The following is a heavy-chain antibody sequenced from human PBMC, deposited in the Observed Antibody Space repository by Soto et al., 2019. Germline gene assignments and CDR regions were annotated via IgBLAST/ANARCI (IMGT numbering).Heavy chain of an antibody. CDR2: INAGNGNT. V-gene: IGHV1-3*01. CDR1: GYTFTSYA. J-gene: IGHJ4*02. CDR3: ARVERGSGWLPRY. Sequence: ASVKVSCKASGYTFTSYAMHWVRQAPGQRLEWMGWINAGNGNTKYSQKFQGRVTITRDTSASTAYMELRSLRSDDTAVYYCARVERGSGWLPRYWGQGTLVTVSS. D-gene: IGHD6-19*01.